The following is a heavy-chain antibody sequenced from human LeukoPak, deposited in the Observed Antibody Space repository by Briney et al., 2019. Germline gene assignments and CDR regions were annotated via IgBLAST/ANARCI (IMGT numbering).Heavy chain of an antibody. CDR3: ARDRRLFSVAGVDY. V-gene: IGHV3-30*02. J-gene: IGHJ4*02. CDR2: IRYDGSNK. CDR1: GFIFSHYG. D-gene: IGHD6-19*01. Sequence: GGSLRLSCAASGFIFSHYGIHWVRQAPGKGLEWVAFIRYDGSNKYYADSVKGRFTISRDNSKNTLYLQMNSLRAEDTAVYYCARDRRLFSVAGVDYWGQGTLVTVSS.